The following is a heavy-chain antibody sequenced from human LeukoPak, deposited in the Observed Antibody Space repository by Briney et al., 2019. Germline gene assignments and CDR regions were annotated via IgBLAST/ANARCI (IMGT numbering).Heavy chain of an antibody. CDR2: ISYDESDK. CDR3: ARVPAETGS. D-gene: IGHD2-2*01. CDR1: GFTFSNYG. V-gene: IGHV3-30*03. Sequence: QTGGSLRPSCAASGFTFSNYGMHWVRQAPGKGLEWVAVISYDESDKYYADSVKGRFTISRDNAKNSLYLQMNSLRAEDTAVYYCARVPAETGSWGQGTLVTVSS. J-gene: IGHJ5*02.